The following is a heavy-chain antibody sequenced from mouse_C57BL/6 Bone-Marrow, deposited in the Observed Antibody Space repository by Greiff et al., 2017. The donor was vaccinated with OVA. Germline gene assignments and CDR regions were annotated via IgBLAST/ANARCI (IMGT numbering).Heavy chain of an antibody. CDR2: IYPGDGDT. D-gene: IGHD1-1*01. Sequence: QVQLKESGPELVKPGASVKISCKASGYAFSSSWMNWVKQRPGKGLEWIGRIYPGDGDTNYNGKFKGKATLTADKSSSTAYMQLSSLTSEDSAVYFCARSFITTVVPYFDVWGTGTTVTVSS. CDR1: GYAFSSSW. V-gene: IGHV1-82*01. CDR3: ARSFITTVVPYFDV. J-gene: IGHJ1*03.